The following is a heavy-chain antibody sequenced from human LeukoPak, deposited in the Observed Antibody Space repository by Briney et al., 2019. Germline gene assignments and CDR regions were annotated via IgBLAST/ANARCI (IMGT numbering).Heavy chain of an antibody. CDR1: GFTFSDYY. CDR3: ARDPRMIVVGGQGDY. V-gene: IGHV3-11*01. D-gene: IGHD3-22*01. CDR2: ISISGFTF. J-gene: IGHJ4*02. Sequence: GGSLRLSCAASGFTFSDYYMNWVRQTPEKGLEWVAYISISGFTFYYADSVRGRFTISRDNSENSLFLQMNSLRAEDTAVYYCARDPRMIVVGGQGDYWGQGTLVTVSS.